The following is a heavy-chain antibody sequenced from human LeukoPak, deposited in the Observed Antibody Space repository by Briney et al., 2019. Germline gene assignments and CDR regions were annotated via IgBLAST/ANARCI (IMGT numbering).Heavy chain of an antibody. D-gene: IGHD2-2*01. V-gene: IGHV1-69*01. CDR3: ARLRLDLPPDIVVVPAAMDDY. CDR2: IIPIFGTA. CDR1: GGTFSSYA. J-gene: IGHJ4*02. Sequence: SVMVSCKASGGTFSSYAISWVRQAPGQGLEWMGGIIPIFGTANYAQKFQGRGTITADESTSTAYMELSSLRSEDTAVYYCARLRLDLPPDIVVVPAAMDDYWGQGTLVTVSS.